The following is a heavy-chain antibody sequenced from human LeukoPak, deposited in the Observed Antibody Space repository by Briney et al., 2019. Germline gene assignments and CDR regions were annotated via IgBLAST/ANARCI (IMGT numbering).Heavy chain of an antibody. D-gene: IGHD3-22*01. Sequence: PGGSLRLSCAASGFTVSSNYMSWVRQAPRKGLEWVSVIYSGGSTYYADSVKGRFTIPRDNSKNTLYLQMNSLRAEDTAVYYCARVAVYYDSSGYPDAFDIWGQGTMVTVSS. CDR3: ARVAVYYDSSGYPDAFDI. V-gene: IGHV3-53*01. CDR1: GFTVSSNY. J-gene: IGHJ3*02. CDR2: IYSGGST.